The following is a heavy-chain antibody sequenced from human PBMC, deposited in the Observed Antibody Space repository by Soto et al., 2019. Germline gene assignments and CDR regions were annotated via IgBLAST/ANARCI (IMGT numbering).Heavy chain of an antibody. CDR1: GFTFSSYA. D-gene: IGHD6-19*01. Sequence: GGSLRLSCAASGFTFSSYAMSWVRQAPGKGLEWVSAISGSGGSTYYADSVKCRFTISRDNSKNTLYLQMNSLRAEDTAVYYCAKVFIPYSSGWYPCFDYWGQGTLVTVSS. J-gene: IGHJ4*02. CDR2: ISGSGGST. CDR3: AKVFIPYSSGWYPCFDY. V-gene: IGHV3-23*01.